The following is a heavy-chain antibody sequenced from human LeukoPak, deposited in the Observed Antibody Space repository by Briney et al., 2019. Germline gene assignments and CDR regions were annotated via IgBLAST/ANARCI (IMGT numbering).Heavy chain of an antibody. Sequence: SETLSLTCTVSGGSISIDTFYWGWIRQPPGKGLEWIGSIYYSGNTYYNPSLETRVTISVDTSKNQFSLRLSSVTAADTAVYYCVRHKDPGPYYYYYGMDVWGQGTTVTVSS. V-gene: IGHV4-39*01. CDR3: VRHKDPGPYYYYYGMDV. CDR2: IYYSGNT. CDR1: GGSISIDTFY. J-gene: IGHJ6*02.